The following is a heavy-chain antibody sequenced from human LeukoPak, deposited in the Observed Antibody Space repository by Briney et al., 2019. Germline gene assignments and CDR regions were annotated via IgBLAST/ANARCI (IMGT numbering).Heavy chain of an antibody. CDR1: GGTISSSSYH. CDR2: IYYTGST. CDR3: VRHCIKTSCYLYDF. J-gene: IGHJ4*02. Sequence: PSETLSLTCTVSGGTISSSSYHWGWIRQPSGKGLEWIGSIYYTGSTYYNPSLKSRVTMSVDTSNHQFSLKLSSVTAADTAAYYCVRHCIKTSCYLYDFWGQGVLVTVSS. D-gene: IGHD2-2*01. V-gene: IGHV4-39*01.